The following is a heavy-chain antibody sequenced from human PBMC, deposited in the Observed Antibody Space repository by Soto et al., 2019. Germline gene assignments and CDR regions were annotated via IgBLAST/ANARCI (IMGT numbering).Heavy chain of an antibody. V-gene: IGHV1-69*02. CDR2: IIPILGIA. D-gene: IGHD2-15*01. CDR3: ARQEGYCSGGSCYYLDY. J-gene: IGHJ4*02. Sequence: GASVKVSCKASGGTFSSYTISWVRQAPGQGLEWMGRIIPILGIANYAQKFQGRVTITADKSTSTAYMELSSLRSEDTAVYYCARQEGYCSGGSCYYLDYWGQGTLVTVAS. CDR1: GGTFSSYT.